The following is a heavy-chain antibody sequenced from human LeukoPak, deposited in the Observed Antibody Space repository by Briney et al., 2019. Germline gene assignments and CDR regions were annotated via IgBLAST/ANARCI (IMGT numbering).Heavy chain of an antibody. CDR1: GFPFSDYS. D-gene: IGHD1-1*01. CDR3: ARDHNYAFDN. J-gene: IGHJ4*02. CDR2: IGISSGNT. V-gene: IGHV3-48*04. Sequence: GGSLRLSCTASGFPFSDYSMNWVRQAPGKGLEWISYIGISSGNTKYADSVRGRFTISADSAKNSLYLQMNSLRVEDTAVYYCARDHNYAFDNWGQGTLVSVSS.